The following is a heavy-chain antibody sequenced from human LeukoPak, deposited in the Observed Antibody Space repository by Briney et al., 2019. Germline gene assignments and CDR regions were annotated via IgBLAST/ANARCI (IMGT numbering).Heavy chain of an antibody. Sequence: PGGSLRLSCAASGFTLSSYWMSWVRQAPGKGLEWMANIKQDGSEKYYVDSVKGRFTISRDNAKNSLYLQMNSLRAEDTAVYYCARDALRRDGYIGDRWGQGTLVTVSS. V-gene: IGHV3-7*01. CDR2: IKQDGSEK. D-gene: IGHD5-24*01. J-gene: IGHJ4*02. CDR1: GFTLSSYW. CDR3: ARDALRRDGYIGDR.